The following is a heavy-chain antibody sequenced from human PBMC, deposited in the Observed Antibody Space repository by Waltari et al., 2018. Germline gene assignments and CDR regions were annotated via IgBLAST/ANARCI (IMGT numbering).Heavy chain of an antibody. CDR1: GFTFGSHW. V-gene: IGHV3-74*01. CDR2: INGDGSDT. CDR3: ATRENYYYDSAYGMNV. Sequence: EVQLVESGGGLVQPGGSLRRSCAAYGFTFGSHWVPGVRQAPGKGLVWVARINGDGSDTSYADSVKGRFTISKDNAKNTLYLQMNSLRAEDTAVYYCATRENYYYDSAYGMNVWGQGTTVSVSS. D-gene: IGHD3-22*01. J-gene: IGHJ6*02.